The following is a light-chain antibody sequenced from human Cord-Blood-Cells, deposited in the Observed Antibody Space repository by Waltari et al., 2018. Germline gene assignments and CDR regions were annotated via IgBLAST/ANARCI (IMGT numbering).Light chain of an antibody. CDR2: DVS. V-gene: IGLV2-14*01. J-gene: IGLJ2*01. Sequence: QSALTQPASVSGSPGQSLTISCTGTSSDVGGYNYVSWYQQHPGTAPKLMIYDVSNRPSGVSNRFSGSKSGNTASLTISGLQAEDEADYYCSSYTSSSTVFGGGTKLTVL. CDR3: SSYTSSSTV. CDR1: SSDVGGYNY.